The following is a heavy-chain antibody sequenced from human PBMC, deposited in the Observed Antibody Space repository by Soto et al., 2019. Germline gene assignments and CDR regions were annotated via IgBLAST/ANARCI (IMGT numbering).Heavy chain of an antibody. CDR3: ARDPGVQLWSNYYYYGMDV. Sequence: SETLSLTCTVSGGSISSYYWSWIRQPPGKGLEWIGYIYYSGSTNYNPSLKSRVTISVDTSKNQFSLKLSSVTAADTAVYYCARDPGVQLWSNYYYYGMDVWGQGTTVTVS. CDR1: GGSISSYY. D-gene: IGHD5-18*01. V-gene: IGHV4-59*01. J-gene: IGHJ6*02. CDR2: IYYSGST.